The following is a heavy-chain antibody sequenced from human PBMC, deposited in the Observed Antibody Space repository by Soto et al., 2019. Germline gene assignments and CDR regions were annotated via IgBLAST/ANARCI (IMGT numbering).Heavy chain of an antibody. CDR1: GYSISSGYY. V-gene: IGHV4-38-2*01. D-gene: IGHD2-2*01. J-gene: IGHJ5*02. Sequence: PSETLSLTCAVSGYSISSGYYWGWIRQPPGKGLEWIGSIYHSGSTYYNPSLKSRVTISVDTSKNQFSLKLSSVTAADTAVYYCARIVVPAADPWGQVTLVTVSS. CDR3: ARIVVPAADP. CDR2: IYHSGST.